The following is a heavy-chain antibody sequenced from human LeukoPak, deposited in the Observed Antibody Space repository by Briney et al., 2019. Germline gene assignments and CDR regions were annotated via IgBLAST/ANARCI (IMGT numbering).Heavy chain of an antibody. D-gene: IGHD6-13*01. V-gene: IGHV4-30-2*01. CDR3: AGESRIAAARVWFDP. J-gene: IGHJ5*02. CDR2: IYHSGST. Sequence: SETLSLTCTVSGGSISSGGYYWSWIRQPPGKGLEWIGYIYHSGSTYYNPSLKSRVTISVDRSKNQFSLKLSSVTAADTAVYYCAGESRIAAARVWFDPWGQGTLVTVSS. CDR1: GGSISSGGYY.